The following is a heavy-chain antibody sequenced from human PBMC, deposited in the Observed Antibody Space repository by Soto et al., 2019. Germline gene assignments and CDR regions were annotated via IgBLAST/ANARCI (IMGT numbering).Heavy chain of an antibody. CDR1: GFTFSSYA. J-gene: IGHJ4*02. V-gene: IGHV3-23*01. CDR3: AKDGYSHGYGLLDY. D-gene: IGHD5-18*01. CDR2: ISGSGGST. Sequence: EVQLLESGGGLVQPGGSLRLSYAVSGFTFSSYAMSWVSQAPGKGLEWVSAISGSGGSTYYADSVKGRFTISRDNSKNTLYRQMNSLRAEDTAVDYGAKDGYSHGYGLLDYWGQGTLVTVSS.